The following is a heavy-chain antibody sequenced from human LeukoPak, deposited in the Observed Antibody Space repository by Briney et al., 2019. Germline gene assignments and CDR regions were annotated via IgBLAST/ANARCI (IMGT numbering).Heavy chain of an antibody. J-gene: IGHJ5*02. V-gene: IGHV3-23*01. CDR1: GFTFRSYA. Sequence: GGSLRLSCAASGFTFRSYAMSWVRQAPGKGLEWVSAISGSGGSTYYTDSVKGRFSISRDNSKNTLYLQMNSLRAEDTAVYYCVRDRTLGVRDGFILAWGQGTLVTVSS. D-gene: IGHD5-24*01. CDR3: VRDRTLGVRDGFILA. CDR2: ISGSGGST.